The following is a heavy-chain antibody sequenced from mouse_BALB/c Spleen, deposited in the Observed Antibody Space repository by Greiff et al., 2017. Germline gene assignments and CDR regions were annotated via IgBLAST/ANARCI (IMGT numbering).Heavy chain of an antibody. CDR2: IYPGSGST. CDR1: GYTFTSYW. V-gene: IGHV1S22*01. Sequence: LQQPGSELLRPGASVKLSCKASGYTFTSYWMHWVKQRPGQGLEWIGNIYPGSGSTNYDEKFKSKATLTVDTSSSTAYMQLSSLTSEDSAVYYCTSPYGYDWYFDVWGAGTTVTVSS. CDR3: TSPYGYDWYFDV. J-gene: IGHJ1*01. D-gene: IGHD2-2*01.